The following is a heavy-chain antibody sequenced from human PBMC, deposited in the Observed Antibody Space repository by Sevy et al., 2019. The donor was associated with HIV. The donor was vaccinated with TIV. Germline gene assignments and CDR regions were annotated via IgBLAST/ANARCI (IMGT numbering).Heavy chain of an antibody. V-gene: IGHV4-59*12. CDR3: ARESIGAVGDFDY. CDR1: GGSISNYF. CDR2: IYYSGST. D-gene: IGHD6-13*01. J-gene: IGHJ4*02. Sequence: SETLSLTCSVSGGSISNYFWSWIRQPPGKGLEWIGYIYYSGSTNYNPSLKSRVTISVDTSKNQFSLKLSSVTAADTAVYYCARESIGAVGDFDYWGQGTLVTVSS.